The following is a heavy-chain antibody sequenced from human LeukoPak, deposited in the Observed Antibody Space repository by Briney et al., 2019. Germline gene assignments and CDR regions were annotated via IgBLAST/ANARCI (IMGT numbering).Heavy chain of an antibody. V-gene: IGHV3-30*18. CDR3: AKDQNDCNYILDY. Sequence: GGSLRLSCAASGFTFSSYGMHWVRQAPGKGLEWVAIISYDGSNKYYADSVKGRFTISRDNSKNTLYLQMNSLRAEDTAVYYCAKDQNDCNYILDYWGQGTLVTVSS. J-gene: IGHJ4*02. D-gene: IGHD1-7*01. CDR2: ISYDGSNK. CDR1: GFTFSSYG.